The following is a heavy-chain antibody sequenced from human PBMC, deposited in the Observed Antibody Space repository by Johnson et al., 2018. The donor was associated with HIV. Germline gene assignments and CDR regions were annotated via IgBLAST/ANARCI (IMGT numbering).Heavy chain of an antibody. Sequence: QVQLVESGGGVVQPGRSQRLSCTSSAFTFSGYAMHWVRQAPGKGLEWVSALSYDASNNYYADSVKGRFTISRDNSKNTVYLQMDSLRGEDTAVDYRARDPGNGGRPFDAFDIWGQGTMVTVSS. J-gene: IGHJ3*02. V-gene: IGHV3-30*04. D-gene: IGHD4-23*01. CDR3: ARDPGNGGRPFDAFDI. CDR2: LSYDASNN. CDR1: AFTFSGYA.